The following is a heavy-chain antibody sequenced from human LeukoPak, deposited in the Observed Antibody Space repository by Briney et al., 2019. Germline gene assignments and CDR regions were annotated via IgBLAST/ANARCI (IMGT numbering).Heavy chain of an antibody. CDR1: RGTFSKYA. D-gene: IGHD3-22*01. V-gene: IGHV1-69*04. J-gene: IGHJ4*02. CDR2: IILILNIT. Sequence: SVKVSCKASRGTFSKYAISWVRQAPGQGLEWMGRIILILNITHYAQKFQGRVTIAADKSTSTAYMELSSLRSEDTAVYYCARDDDRAREIDYWGQGTLVTVSS. CDR3: ARDDDRAREIDY.